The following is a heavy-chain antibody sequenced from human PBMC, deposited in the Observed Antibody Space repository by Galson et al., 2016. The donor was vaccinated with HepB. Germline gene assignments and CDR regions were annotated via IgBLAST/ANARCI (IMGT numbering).Heavy chain of an antibody. CDR2: IWYDGSNI. V-gene: IGHV3-33*01. CDR3: ARGGDCSGGKCYSDYGMDV. J-gene: IGHJ6*02. D-gene: IGHD2-15*01. Sequence: SLRLSCAASGFTFSSYVMHWVRQAPGKGLEWVAVIWYDGSNIQYADSVKGRFTISRDNSKNTLFLQVNSLRAEDTAVYYCARGGDCSGGKCYSDYGMDVWGQGTTVTVSS. CDR1: GFTFSSYV.